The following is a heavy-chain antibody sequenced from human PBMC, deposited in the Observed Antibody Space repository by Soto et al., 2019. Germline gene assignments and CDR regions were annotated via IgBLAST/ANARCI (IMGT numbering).Heavy chain of an antibody. D-gene: IGHD5-12*01. J-gene: IGHJ3*02. CDR2: IYPGDSDT. CDR1: GYSFTSYW. CDR3: ARLYSAEPRTGPDAFDI. Sequence: GQSLKISCKGSGYSFTSYWIGWVRQMPGKGLEWMGIIYPGDSDTRYSPSFQGQVTISADKSISTAYLQWSSLKASDTAMYYCARLYSAEPRTGPDAFDIWGQGTMVTVPS. V-gene: IGHV5-51*01.